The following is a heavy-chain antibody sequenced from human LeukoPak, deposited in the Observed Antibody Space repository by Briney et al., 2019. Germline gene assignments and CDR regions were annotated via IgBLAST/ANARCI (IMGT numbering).Heavy chain of an antibody. D-gene: IGHD3-3*02. CDR1: GFTFSTYG. J-gene: IGHJ6*02. CDR3: AKALHLAYDRYTVYYYYGMDV. CDR2: ILYVGSNK. Sequence: GGSLRPSCPASGFTFSTYGRHWVRQAPGKGRRWVAVILYVGSNKYYADSVKGRFTISRDNSKNTLYLQMNSLRAEDTAVYYCAKALHLAYDRYTVYYYYGMDVWGQGTTVTVSS. V-gene: IGHV3-30*18.